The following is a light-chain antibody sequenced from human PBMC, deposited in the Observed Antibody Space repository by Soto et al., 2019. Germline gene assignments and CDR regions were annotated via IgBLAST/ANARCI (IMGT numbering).Light chain of an antibody. V-gene: IGLV1-40*01. CDR3: QSFDTGLSGSRL. Sequence: QSVLTQPPSVSGAPGQGVTIFCTGSTSNIEAGYDVHWYQQLPGAAPKLLIYGSRHRPSGVPDRFSGSKSGTSASLAITGLHADDEADYYCQSFDTGLSGSRLFGGGTKLTVL. CDR2: GSR. J-gene: IGLJ2*01. CDR1: TSNIEAGYD.